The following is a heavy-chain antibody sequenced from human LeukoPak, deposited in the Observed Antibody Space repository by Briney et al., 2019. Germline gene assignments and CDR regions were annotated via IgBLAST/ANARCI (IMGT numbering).Heavy chain of an antibody. V-gene: IGHV3-30*18. CDR3: AKAGSYCGGDCYAPDDIDY. CDR2: ISYDGSNK. Sequence: PGGSLRLSCAASGFTFSSYGMHWVRQAPGKGLEWVAVISYDGSNKYYADSVKGRFTISRDNSKNTLYLQMNSLRAEDTAVYYCAKAGSYCGGDCYAPDDIDYWGQGTLVTVSS. CDR1: GFTFSSYG. J-gene: IGHJ4*02. D-gene: IGHD2-21*02.